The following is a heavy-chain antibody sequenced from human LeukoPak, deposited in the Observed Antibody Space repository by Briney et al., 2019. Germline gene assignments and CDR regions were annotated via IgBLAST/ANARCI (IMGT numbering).Heavy chain of an antibody. CDR3: ARKAARFAFDI. CDR2: IYYSGST. CDR1: GGSISSYY. Sequence: SETLSLTCTVSGGSISSYYWSWIRQPPGKGLEWIGYIYYSGSTNYNPSLTSRVTISVDTSKTQFSLKLSSVTAADTAVYYCARKAARFAFDIWGQGTMVTVSS. J-gene: IGHJ3*02. V-gene: IGHV4-59*08. D-gene: IGHD6-6*01.